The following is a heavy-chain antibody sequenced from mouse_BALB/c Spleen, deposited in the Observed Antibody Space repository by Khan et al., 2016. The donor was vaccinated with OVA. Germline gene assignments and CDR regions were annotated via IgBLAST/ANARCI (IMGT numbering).Heavy chain of an antibody. V-gene: IGHV5-6*01. Sequence: EVQVVESGGDLVKPGGSLKLSCAASGFTFSSYSMSWVRQTPDKRLEWVATISSGGDYTYYPDSVKGRFTISRDNAKNTLYLQMRSLKSEDPAMYYCASHLTGSFAYWGQGTLVTVSA. J-gene: IGHJ3*01. CDR2: ISSGGDYT. D-gene: IGHD4-1*01. CDR3: ASHLTGSFAY. CDR1: GFTFSSYS.